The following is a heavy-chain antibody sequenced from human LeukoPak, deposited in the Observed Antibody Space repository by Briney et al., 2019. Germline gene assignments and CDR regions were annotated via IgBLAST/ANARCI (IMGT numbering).Heavy chain of an antibody. CDR3: ARVLSWGTSPDY. V-gene: IGHV4-34*01. Sequence: PSETLSLTGAVYGGSFSGYYWSWIRQPPGKGLEWIGEINHSGSTNYNPSLKSRVTISVDTSKNQFSLKLSSVTAADTALYYCARVLSWGTSPDYWGQGTLVTVSS. CDR1: GGSFSGYY. D-gene: IGHD3-9*01. CDR2: INHSGST. J-gene: IGHJ4*02.